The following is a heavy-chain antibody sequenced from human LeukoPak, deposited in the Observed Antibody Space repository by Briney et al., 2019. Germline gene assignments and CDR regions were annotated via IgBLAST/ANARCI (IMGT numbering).Heavy chain of an antibody. CDR3: AADPGFYDSSGYYEGRAFDI. D-gene: IGHD3-22*01. J-gene: IGHJ3*02. V-gene: IGHV1-58*02. Sequence: SVTVSCKASGFTFTSSAMQWVRQARGQRLEWVVWFVVGSGNTNYAQKIQERVTITRDMSTSTAYMELSSLRSEDTAVYYCAADPGFYDSSGYYEGRAFDIWGQGTMVTVSS. CDR2: FVVGSGNT. CDR1: GFTFTSSA.